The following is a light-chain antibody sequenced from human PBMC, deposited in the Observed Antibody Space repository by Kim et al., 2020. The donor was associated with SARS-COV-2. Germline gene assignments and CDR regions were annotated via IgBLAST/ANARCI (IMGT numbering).Light chain of an antibody. J-gene: IGKJ2*01. CDR1: QSVSSNY. CDR2: GAS. V-gene: IGKV3-20*01. Sequence: LAPGERASLSSKASQSVSSNYLGWYQQKPGQAPRLLTYGASSRAVGIPDRFSGSGSGTDFTLTISRLEPEDFAVYYCQQYGSSPDTFGQGTKLEIK. CDR3: QQYGSSPDT.